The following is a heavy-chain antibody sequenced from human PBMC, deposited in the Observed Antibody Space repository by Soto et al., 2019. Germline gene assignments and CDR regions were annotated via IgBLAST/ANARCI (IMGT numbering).Heavy chain of an antibody. CDR1: GFSLSTSGVG. V-gene: IGHV2-5*01. CDR3: AHSAGHDFWSGYSWLYFDY. CDR2: IYWNDDK. Sequence: SGPTLVNPTQTLTLTCTFSGFSLSTSGVGVGWIRQPPGKALEWLALIYWNDDKRYSPSLKSRLTITKDTSKNQVVLTMTNMDPVDTATYYCAHSAGHDFWSGYSWLYFDYWGQGTLVTVSS. D-gene: IGHD3-3*01. J-gene: IGHJ4*02.